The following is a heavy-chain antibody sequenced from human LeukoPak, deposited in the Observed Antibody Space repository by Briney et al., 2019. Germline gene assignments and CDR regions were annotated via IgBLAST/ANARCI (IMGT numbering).Heavy chain of an antibody. CDR2: ISFSVNTK. Sequence: GGSLRFSCAASGFTFSDYSMNWVRQAPGKGLEWVSYISFSVNTKYYGDSVKGRFTISRDNAKNSLYLHMDSLRAEDTAVYYCARGAYSSGWDYFDHWGQGTLVTVSS. J-gene: IGHJ4*02. D-gene: IGHD6-19*01. CDR3: ARGAYSSGWDYFDH. CDR1: GFTFSDYS. V-gene: IGHV3-48*04.